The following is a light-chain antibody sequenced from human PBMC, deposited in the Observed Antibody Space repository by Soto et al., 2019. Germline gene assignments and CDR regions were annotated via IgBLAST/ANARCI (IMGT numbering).Light chain of an antibody. CDR3: QSYDSSLSALV. J-gene: IGLJ3*02. V-gene: IGLV1-40*01. Sequence: QAVVTQPHSVSGAPGQGVTISCAGTSSNIGAGYDVHWYQQVPGTAPKLLIYTNSNRPSGVPDRFSGSKSGTSASLAITGLQAADEADYYCQSYDSSLSALVFGGGTKVTVL. CDR1: SSNIGAGYD. CDR2: TNS.